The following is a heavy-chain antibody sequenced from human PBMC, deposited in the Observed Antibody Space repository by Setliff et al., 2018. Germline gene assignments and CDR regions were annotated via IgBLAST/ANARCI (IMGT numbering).Heavy chain of an antibody. CDR1: GVSIRGFY. Sequence: PSETLSLTCTVSGVSIRGFYWTWIRQSPKRGLEWLGYAFHTGKTDCNPSLMSRVIISIDMSRKQFSLKLSSVTAADTAMYFCARGGYNSRSGYSAYYYDYWGQGALVTVSS. D-gene: IGHD3-3*01. V-gene: IGHV4-59*03. J-gene: IGHJ4*02. CDR2: AFHTGKT. CDR3: ARGGYNSRSGYSAYYYDY.